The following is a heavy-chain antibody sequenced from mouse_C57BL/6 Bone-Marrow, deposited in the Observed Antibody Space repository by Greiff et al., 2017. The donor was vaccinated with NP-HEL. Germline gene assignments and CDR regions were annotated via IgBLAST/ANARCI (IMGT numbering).Heavy chain of an antibody. V-gene: IGHV1-82*01. J-gene: IGHJ2*01. CDR1: GYTFSTSW. CDR2: IYPGDGDT. CDR3: ARGESWGAFFDY. Sequence: VKVVESGPELVKPGASVKISCKASGYTFSTSWMNWMKQRPGKGLEWIGRIYPGDGDTHYSGNFEGKASLTADKSSNSAYIQLSSLTSEDSAVYFCARGESWGAFFDYWGQGTTLTVSS. D-gene: IGHD6-1*01.